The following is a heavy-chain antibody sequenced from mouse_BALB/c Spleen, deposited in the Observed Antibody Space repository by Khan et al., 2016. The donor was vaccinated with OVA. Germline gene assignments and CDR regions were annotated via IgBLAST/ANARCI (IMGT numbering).Heavy chain of an antibody. CDR3: ARHQFPLSLDS. CDR2: IWSDGRT. V-gene: IGHV2-6-2*01. Sequence: LKESGPDLVAPSQSLSITCTVSGFSLTSYAIHWVRQPPGKGLEWLVVIWSDGRTTYNSALKSRLSISKDNSKSQVFLKINSLQTDDTAMYYCARHQFPLSLDSWGQGTSVTVSS. CDR1: GFSLTSYA. J-gene: IGHJ4*01.